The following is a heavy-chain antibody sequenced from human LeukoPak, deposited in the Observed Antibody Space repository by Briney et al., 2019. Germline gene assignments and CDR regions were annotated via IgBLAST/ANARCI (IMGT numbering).Heavy chain of an antibody. J-gene: IGHJ4*02. V-gene: IGHV3-30-3*01. Sequence: GRSLRLSCAASGFTFSSYAMNWVRQAPGKGLEWVAVISYDGSNKYYADSVKGRFTISRDNSKNTLYLQMNSLRVEDTAVYYCAGPDTPMLTMPDYWGQGTLVTVSS. CDR1: GFTFSSYA. CDR3: AGPDTPMLTMPDY. CDR2: ISYDGSNK. D-gene: IGHD5-18*01.